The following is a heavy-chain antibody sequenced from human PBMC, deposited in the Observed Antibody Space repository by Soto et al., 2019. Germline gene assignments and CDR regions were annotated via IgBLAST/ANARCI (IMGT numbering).Heavy chain of an antibody. J-gene: IGHJ4*02. CDR2: ISGTGGST. D-gene: IGHD3-22*01. V-gene: IGHV3-23*01. CDR3: AKDRYYDNSGYWLFNF. Sequence: PGGSLRLSCAASGFIFSNFAMTWVRQAPGKGLEWVSAISGTGGSTYYADSVKGRFTISRDNSKNMLYLQMNSLRAEDTATYYCAKDRYYDNSGYWLFNFWGQGTLVNVSS. CDR1: GFIFSNFA.